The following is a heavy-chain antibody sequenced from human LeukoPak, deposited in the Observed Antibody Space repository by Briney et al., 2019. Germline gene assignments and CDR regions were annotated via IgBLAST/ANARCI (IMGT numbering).Heavy chain of an antibody. D-gene: IGHD4-23*01. CDR3: ARDRRGGNFFDY. J-gene: IGHJ4*02. Sequence: PSETLSLTCTVSGGSISSGGYYWSWIRQHPGEGLEWIGFIFYSGSTYYNPSLKSRVTMSVDTSKNQFSLKLSSVTAADTAVYYRARDRRGGNFFDYWGQGTLVSVSS. CDR1: GGSISSGGYY. V-gene: IGHV4-31*03. CDR2: IFYSGST.